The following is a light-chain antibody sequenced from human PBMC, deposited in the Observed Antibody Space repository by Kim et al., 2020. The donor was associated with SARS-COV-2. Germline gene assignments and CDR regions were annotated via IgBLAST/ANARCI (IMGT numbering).Light chain of an antibody. CDR1: QTVLYNSNNKNY. CDR2: WAS. V-gene: IGKV4-1*01. Sequence: DIVMTHSPDSLAVSLGERATLNCKSSQTVLYNSNNKNYLAWYQQKPGQAPKLLIYWASIRESGVSDRFSGSGSETDFTLTISSLQAEDVSVYDCQQHYINAPSFGQRSNLE. CDR3: QQHYINAPS. J-gene: IGKJ2*03.